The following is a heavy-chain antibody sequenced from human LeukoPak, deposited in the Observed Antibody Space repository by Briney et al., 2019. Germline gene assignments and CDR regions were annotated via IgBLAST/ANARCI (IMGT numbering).Heavy chain of an antibody. D-gene: IGHD3-9*01. J-gene: IGHJ2*01. CDR1: GYTFTRWN. V-gene: IGHV1-18*01. CDR3: ARDLDWVFDL. CDR2: ISTYNGDT. Sequence: GVSVKVSCKASGYTFTRWNFSWVRQAPGQGLEWMGWISTYNGDTKYAQKFQGRVTMTTDTSTSTAYMEVRSLTSDDTAVYYCARDLDWVFDLWGRGTLVTVSS.